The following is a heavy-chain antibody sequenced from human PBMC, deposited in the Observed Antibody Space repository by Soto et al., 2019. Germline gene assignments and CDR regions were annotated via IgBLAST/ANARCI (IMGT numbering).Heavy chain of an antibody. CDR2: ISYDGSNK. V-gene: IGHV3-30*18. CDR1: GFTFSSYG. D-gene: IGHD3-22*01. J-gene: IGHJ4*02. Sequence: QVQLMESGGGVVQPGRSLRLSCAASGFTFSSYGMHWVRQAPGKGLEWVAVISYDGSNKYYADSVKGRFTISRDNSKNTLYLQMNSLRAEDTAVYYCAKDRYYDSSGYPDYWGQGTLVTVSS. CDR3: AKDRYYDSSGYPDY.